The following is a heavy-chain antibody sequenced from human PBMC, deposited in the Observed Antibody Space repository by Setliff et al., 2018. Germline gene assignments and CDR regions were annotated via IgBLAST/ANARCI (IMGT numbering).Heavy chain of an antibody. V-gene: IGHV1-8*01. D-gene: IGHD3-22*01. J-gene: IGHJ4*02. CDR1: GYDFNGHD. CDR3: ARGGDYYCLDY. Sequence: GASVKVSCKTSGYDFNGHDINWVRQATGQELEWIGWMNPNSGSTGFAQKFQGRVTLTRDITIYTAYMELSGLTSEDAAVYYCARGGDYYCLDYWGLGTLVTVSS. CDR2: MNPNSGST.